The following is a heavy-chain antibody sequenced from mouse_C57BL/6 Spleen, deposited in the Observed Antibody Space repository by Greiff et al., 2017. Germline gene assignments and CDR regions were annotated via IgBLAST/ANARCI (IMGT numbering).Heavy chain of an antibody. CDR1: GYAFSSSW. J-gene: IGHJ1*03. D-gene: IGHD1-1*01. CDR3: ARLDGSSYWYFDV. Sequence: VKLKESGPELVKPGASVKISCKASGYAFSSSWMNWVKQRPGKGLEWIGRIYPGDGDTNYNGKFKGKATLTADKSSSTAYMQLSSLTSEDSAVYFCARLDGSSYWYFDVWGTGTTVTVSS. V-gene: IGHV1-82*01. CDR2: IYPGDGDT.